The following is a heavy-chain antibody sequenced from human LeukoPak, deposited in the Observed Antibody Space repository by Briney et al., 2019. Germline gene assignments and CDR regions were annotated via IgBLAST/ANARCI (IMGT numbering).Heavy chain of an antibody. J-gene: IGHJ5*02. V-gene: IGHV3-23*01. CDR3: AKDGPTASTYYDFWSGYYRGNWFDP. D-gene: IGHD3-3*01. CDR2: ISGSGGST. Sequence: GGSLRLSCAASGFTFSSYAMSWVRQAPGRGLEWVSAISGSGGSTYYADSVKGRFTISRDNSKNTLYLQMNSLRAEDTAVYYCAKDGPTASTYYDFWSGYYRGNWFDPWGQGTLVTVSS. CDR1: GFTFSSYA.